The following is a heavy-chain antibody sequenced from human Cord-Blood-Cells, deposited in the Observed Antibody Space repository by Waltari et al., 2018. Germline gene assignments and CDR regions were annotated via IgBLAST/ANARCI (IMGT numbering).Heavy chain of an antibody. J-gene: IGHJ4*02. CDR2: IYHSGST. CDR3: ARMTTVTYFDY. CDR1: GGSISSSNW. V-gene: IGHV4-4*02. Sequence: QVQLQESGPGLVKPSGTLSLPCAVSGGSISSSNWWSWVRQPPGKVVEWIGEIYHSGSTNYNPSLKSPVTIAVDKSKNQFALKLSSVTAADTAVYYCARMTTVTYFDYWGQGTLVTVSS. D-gene: IGHD4-17*01.